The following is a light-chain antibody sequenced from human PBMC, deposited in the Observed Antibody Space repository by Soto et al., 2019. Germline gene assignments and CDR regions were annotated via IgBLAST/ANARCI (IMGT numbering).Light chain of an antibody. CDR2: VAS. J-gene: IGKJ4*01. V-gene: IGKV3-15*01. CDR1: QSVSSH. CDR3: KQYNNWHLT. Sequence: EVVIPQSPATLSVSPGERATLSCRARQSVSSHLACDQQKPGQAPKRLIYVASTRATGIPTRFNGSSSGTEFTLSISGLQSEDFGVCYCKQYNNWHLTFGGGTKG.